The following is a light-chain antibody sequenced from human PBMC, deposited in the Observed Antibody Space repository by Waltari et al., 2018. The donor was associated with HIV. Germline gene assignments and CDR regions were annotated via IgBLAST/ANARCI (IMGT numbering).Light chain of an antibody. Sequence: XTXXPATLSVSPGXXAIXXXRASQSVGTSVAWYQQRPGQAPRLLISAAXXRAXGVPARFSGSGSGTEFTLTISSLQSEDFVVYYCQQYSDWPPGFTFGQGTKLDIK. J-gene: IGKJ2*01. V-gene: IGKV3-15*01. CDR3: QQYSDWPPGFT. CDR1: QSVGTS. CDR2: AAX.